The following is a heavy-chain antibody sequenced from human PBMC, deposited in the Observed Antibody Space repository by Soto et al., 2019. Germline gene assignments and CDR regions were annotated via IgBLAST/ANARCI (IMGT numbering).Heavy chain of an antibody. CDR2: IFSNDEK. CDR1: GFSLSKARMG. Sequence: SGPTLVNPTESLTLTCPVWGFSLSKARMGVSWIRQPPGKALEWLAHIFSNDEKSYSTSLKSRLTISKDTSKSQVVLTMTNMDPVDTATYYCARILGDSSSWYNYYYYYYMDVWGKGTTVTVSS. J-gene: IGHJ6*03. CDR3: ARILGDSSSWYNYYYYYYMDV. D-gene: IGHD6-13*01. V-gene: IGHV2-26*01.